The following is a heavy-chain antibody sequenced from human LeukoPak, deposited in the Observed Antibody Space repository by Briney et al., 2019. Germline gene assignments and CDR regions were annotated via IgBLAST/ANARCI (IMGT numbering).Heavy chain of an antibody. D-gene: IGHD6-13*01. J-gene: IGHJ4*02. CDR2: ISSSSSTI. V-gene: IGHV3-48*01. CDR3: ARESSSSWRDFDY. CDR1: GFTFSSYS. Sequence: GGSLRLSCAASGFTFSSYSMNWVRQAPGKGPEGVSYISSSSSTIYYADSVKGRFTISRDNAKNSLYLQMNSLRAEDTAVYYCARESSSSWRDFDYWGQGTLVTVSS.